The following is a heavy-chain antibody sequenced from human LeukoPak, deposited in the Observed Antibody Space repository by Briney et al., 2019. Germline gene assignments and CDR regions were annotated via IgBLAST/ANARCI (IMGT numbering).Heavy chain of an antibody. Sequence: GGSLRLYCAASGFTFSDYYMSWIRQAPGQGLEWVSYISRSGSTKYYADSVKGRFTISKDNAKNSLYLQMNSLRAEDTAVYYCASGHDYGDLDYWGQGTLVTVSP. V-gene: IGHV3-11*04. J-gene: IGHJ4*02. D-gene: IGHD4-17*01. CDR1: GFTFSDYY. CDR2: ISRSGSTK. CDR3: ASGHDYGDLDY.